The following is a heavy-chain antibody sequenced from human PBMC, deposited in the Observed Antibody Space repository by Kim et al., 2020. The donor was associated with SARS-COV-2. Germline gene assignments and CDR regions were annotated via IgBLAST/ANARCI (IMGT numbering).Heavy chain of an antibody. Sequence: ASVKVSCRTSGFIFTNYAIQWVRQAPGQSLEWMGWINAGNGKTKYSQNFQGRVTITRDTSASTAYMELSSLRFEDTAVYYCAKAIWFGGMYYFDFWGQGTLATVSS. J-gene: IGHJ4*02. D-gene: IGHD3-10*01. CDR1: GFIFTNYA. CDR2: INAGNGKT. V-gene: IGHV1-3*01. CDR3: AKAIWFGGMYYFDF.